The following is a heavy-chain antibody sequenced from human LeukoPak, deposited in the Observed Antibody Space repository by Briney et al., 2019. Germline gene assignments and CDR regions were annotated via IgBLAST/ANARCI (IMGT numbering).Heavy chain of an antibody. CDR2: IVGSGGST. D-gene: IGHD6-6*01. V-gene: IGHV3-23*01. J-gene: IGHJ5*02. CDR3: ARVYSSSNWFDP. CDR1: GFTFSSYA. Sequence: GGSLRLSCAASGFTFSSYAMSWVRQAPGKGLEWVSGIVGSGGSTYSADSVKGRFTISRDNSKNTLYLQMNSLRAEDTAVYYCARVYSSSNWFDPWGQGTLVTVSS.